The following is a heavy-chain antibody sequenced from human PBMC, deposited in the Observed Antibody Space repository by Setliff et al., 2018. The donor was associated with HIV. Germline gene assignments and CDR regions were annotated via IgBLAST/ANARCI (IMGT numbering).Heavy chain of an antibody. CDR3: ARVYYYDSSGYSEPYYMDV. Sequence: LSLTCTVSGGSINSHYWSWIRQPPGKGLEWIAYIYYSGSTSYNPSLKSRVTISVDTSKKQFSLKLSSVTAADTAVYYCARVYYYDSSGYSEPYYMDVWGKGTTVTVSS. J-gene: IGHJ6*03. CDR1: GGSINSHY. V-gene: IGHV4-59*11. CDR2: IYYSGST. D-gene: IGHD3-22*01.